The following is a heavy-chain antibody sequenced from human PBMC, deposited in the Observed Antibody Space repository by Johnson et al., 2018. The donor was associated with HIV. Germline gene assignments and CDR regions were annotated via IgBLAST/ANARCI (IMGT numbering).Heavy chain of an antibody. J-gene: IGHJ3*02. CDR3: ARVGSSSSYAFDI. Sequence: HVQLVESGGGVVQPGRSLRLSCAASGFTFSSYAMHWVRQAPGKGLEWVAVISYDGSNKYYADSVKGRFTISRDNSKNTLYLQMNSLRAEDTAVYYCARVGSSSSYAFDIWGQGTMVTVSS. CDR2: ISYDGSNK. V-gene: IGHV3-30*04. CDR1: GFTFSSYA. D-gene: IGHD6-6*01.